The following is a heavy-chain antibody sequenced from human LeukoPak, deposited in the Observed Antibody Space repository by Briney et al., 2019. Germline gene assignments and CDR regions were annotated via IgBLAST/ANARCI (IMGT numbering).Heavy chain of an antibody. V-gene: IGHV1-8*02. Sequence: ASVKVSCKASGYTFTSYDINWVRQATGQGLEWMGWMNPNSGNTGYAQKFQGRVTMTRDTSTSTVYMELSSLRSEDTAVYYCARETRTGGNDYWGQGTLVTVSS. CDR1: GYTFTSYD. D-gene: IGHD3/OR15-3a*01. CDR3: ARETRTGGNDY. CDR2: MNPNSGNT. J-gene: IGHJ4*02.